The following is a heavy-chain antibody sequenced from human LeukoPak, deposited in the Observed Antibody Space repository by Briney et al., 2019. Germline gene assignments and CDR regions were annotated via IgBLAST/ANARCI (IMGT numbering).Heavy chain of an antibody. V-gene: IGHV1-2*02. CDR3: AREEDTAMVPFDY. J-gene: IGHJ4*02. Sequence: ASVKVSCNASGYTFTGYYMHWVRQAPGQGLEWMGWINPNSGGTNYAQKFQGRVTMTRDTSISTAYMELSRLRSDDTAVYYCAREEDTAMVPFDYWGQGTLVTVSS. CDR2: INPNSGGT. D-gene: IGHD5-18*01. CDR1: GYTFTGYY.